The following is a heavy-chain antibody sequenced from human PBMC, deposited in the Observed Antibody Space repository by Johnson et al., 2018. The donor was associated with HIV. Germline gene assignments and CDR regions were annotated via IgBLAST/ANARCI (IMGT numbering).Heavy chain of an antibody. D-gene: IGHD2-2*01. CDR2: ISYDGHNK. CDR3: AREVSSGGYCTTTTCYAAAFDI. V-gene: IGHV3-30*04. CDR1: GFSVSSYA. Sequence: QVQLVASGGGLMQPGGSLRLSCAASGFSVSSYALHWFRQAPGKGLEWVSFISYDGHNKIYADSVKGRFTISRENSKHTLYVQMNSLSVADTAFYYCAREVSSGGYCTTTTCYAAAFDIWGRGTMVTVSS. J-gene: IGHJ3*02.